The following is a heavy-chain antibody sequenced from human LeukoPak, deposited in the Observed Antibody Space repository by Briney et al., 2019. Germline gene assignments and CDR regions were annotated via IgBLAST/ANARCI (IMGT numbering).Heavy chain of an antibody. V-gene: IGHV3-7*01. CDR2: IKQDGSDK. CDR3: ARIFEYSSIYYFDY. J-gene: IGHJ4*02. D-gene: IGHD2-2*01. Sequence: GGSLRLSCAVSGFIFDDYAMHWVRQAPGKGPEWVANIKQDGSDKYYVDSVKGRFTLSRDNAKNSLYLQMNSLRAEDTAVYYCARIFEYSSIYYFDYWGQGTLVTVSS. CDR1: GFIFDDYA.